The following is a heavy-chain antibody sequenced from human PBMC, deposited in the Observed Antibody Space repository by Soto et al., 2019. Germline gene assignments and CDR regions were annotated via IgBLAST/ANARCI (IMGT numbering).Heavy chain of an antibody. D-gene: IGHD6-19*01. Sequence: QVQLQESGPGLVKPSETLSLTCTVSGGSISSYYWSWIRQPPGKGLEWIGYVYYSGSTRDNPSPKSRVTILVDTSKNQFSLKLSSVPVADTAVYYCARDKVNIGVDGTHYFYGMDVWGQGTTVTVSS. CDR3: ARDKVNIGVDGTHYFYGMDV. V-gene: IGHV4-59*01. CDR1: GGSISSYY. CDR2: VYYSGST. J-gene: IGHJ6*02.